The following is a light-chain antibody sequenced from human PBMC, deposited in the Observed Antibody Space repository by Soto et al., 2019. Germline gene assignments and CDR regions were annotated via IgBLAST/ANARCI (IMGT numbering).Light chain of an antibody. CDR3: QQYYNYMT. CDR2: KAS. CDR1: QSISSW. J-gene: IGKJ5*01. Sequence: DIHMTHSPSSLSSSVVYIVTITCRATQSISSWLAWYQQKPGKAPNLLIYKASSLESGVPSRFSASGFGTEFTLTISSLQPEDSAIYYCQQYYNYMTFGQGTRLEIK. V-gene: IGKV1-5*03.